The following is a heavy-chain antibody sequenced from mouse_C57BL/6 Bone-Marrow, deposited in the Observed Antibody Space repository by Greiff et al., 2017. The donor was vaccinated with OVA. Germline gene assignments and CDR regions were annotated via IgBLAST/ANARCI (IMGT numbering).Heavy chain of an antibody. Sequence: VQLQQSGPELVKPGASVKIPCKASGYTFTDYNMDWVKQSHGKSLEWIGDITPNNGGTIYNQKFKGKATLTVDKSSSTAYMELRSLTSEDTAVDYCARWVYDGYYVAMDYWGQGTSVTVSS. CDR2: ITPNNGGT. CDR3: ARWVYDGYYVAMDY. D-gene: IGHD2-3*01. J-gene: IGHJ4*01. CDR1: GYTFTDYN. V-gene: IGHV1-18*01.